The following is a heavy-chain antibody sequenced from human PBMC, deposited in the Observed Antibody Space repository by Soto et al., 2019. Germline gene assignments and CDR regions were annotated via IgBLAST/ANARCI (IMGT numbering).Heavy chain of an antibody. D-gene: IGHD3-16*01. CDR3: VRAPVDTYMIYWSDP. J-gene: IGHJ5*02. CDR1: GDSVSSGNYY. CDR2: IYFTGNT. Sequence: QVQFQESGPGLVKPSETLSLTCTVSGDSVSSGNYYWRWIRQPPGKGLEWIGSIYFTGNTNYNPSLHSRLTMSIDTSRNLFSLRLGSATDADTAVYNCVRAPVDTYMIYWSDPWCQGTLVTVSP. V-gene: IGHV4-61*01.